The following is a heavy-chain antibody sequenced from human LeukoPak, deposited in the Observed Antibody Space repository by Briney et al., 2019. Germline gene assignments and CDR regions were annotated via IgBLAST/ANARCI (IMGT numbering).Heavy chain of an antibody. CDR2: IYSGGST. J-gene: IGHJ5*02. CDR3: ARDLEGFDP. V-gene: IGHV3-53*01. CDR1: GFTVSSNY. Sequence: GGSLRLSCAASGFTVSSNYMSWVRQAPGKGLEWVSVIYSGGSTYYEGSVKGRLTISRDNSKNPLYLQMNSLRAEDTAVYYCARDLEGFDPWGQGTLVTVSS.